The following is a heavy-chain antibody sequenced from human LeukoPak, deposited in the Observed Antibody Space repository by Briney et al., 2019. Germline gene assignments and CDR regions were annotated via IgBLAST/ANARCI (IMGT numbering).Heavy chain of an antibody. J-gene: IGHJ3*02. Sequence: GGSLRLSCAASEFIFSSYSMNWVRQAPGKGLEWVSTISSSGSYIYYADSVKGRFTISRDNAKNSLFLQMNSLRAEDTAVYYCARVQLGTTNAFDIWGQGTMVTVSS. CDR3: ARVQLGTTNAFDI. CDR2: ISSSGSYI. D-gene: IGHD7-27*01. CDR1: EFIFSSYS. V-gene: IGHV3-21*01.